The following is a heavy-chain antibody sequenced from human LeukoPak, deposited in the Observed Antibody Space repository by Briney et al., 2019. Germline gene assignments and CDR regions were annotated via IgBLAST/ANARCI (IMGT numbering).Heavy chain of an antibody. CDR3: ARGRRRSTIFGVVIIPSGAAGMDV. Sequence: GGSLRLSCAASGFTFSSYGMHWVRQAPGKGLEWVAVISYDGSNKYYADSVKGRFTISRDNSKNTLYLQMNSLRAEDTAVYYCARGRRRSTIFGVVIIPSGAAGMDVWGQGTTVTVSS. V-gene: IGHV3-30*03. D-gene: IGHD3-3*01. J-gene: IGHJ6*02. CDR2: ISYDGSNK. CDR1: GFTFSSYG.